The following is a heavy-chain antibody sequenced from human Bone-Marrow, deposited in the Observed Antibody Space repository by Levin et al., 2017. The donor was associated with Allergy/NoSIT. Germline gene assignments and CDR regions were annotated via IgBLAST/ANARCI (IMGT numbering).Heavy chain of an antibody. V-gene: IGHV3-30*18. CDR1: GFSFRYYG. CDR2: ISYDGNNK. D-gene: IGHD6-13*01. J-gene: IGHJ6*02. Sequence: LSLTCAASGFSFRYYGIHWVRQAPGKGLEWVAFISYDGNNKYYVDSVKGRFTISRDNSKNTLYLQMNSLRSEDTAVYYCAKDEAAAGFYYYYGMDVWGQGTTVTVSS. CDR3: AKDEAAAGFYYYYGMDV.